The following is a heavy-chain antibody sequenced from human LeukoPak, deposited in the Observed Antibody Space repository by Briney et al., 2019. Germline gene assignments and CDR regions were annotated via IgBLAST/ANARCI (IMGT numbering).Heavy chain of an antibody. Sequence: GGSLRLSCAASRFTFSSYAMHWVRQAPGKGLEWVAVISYDGSNKYYADSVKGRFTISRDNSKNTLYLQMNSLRAEDTAVYYCASDYGVDYWGQGTLVTVSS. CDR1: RFTFSSYA. CDR2: ISYDGSNK. V-gene: IGHV3-30-3*01. D-gene: IGHD4-17*01. J-gene: IGHJ4*02. CDR3: ASDYGVDY.